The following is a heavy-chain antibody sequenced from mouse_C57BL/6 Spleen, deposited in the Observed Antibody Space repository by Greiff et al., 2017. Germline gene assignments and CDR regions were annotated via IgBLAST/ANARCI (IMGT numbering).Heavy chain of an antibody. J-gene: IGHJ4*01. D-gene: IGHD1-1*01. CDR2: IDPSDSET. CDR1: GYTFTSYW. V-gene: IGHV1-52*01. Sequence: QVQLQQPGAELVRPGSSVKLSCKASGYTFTSYWMHWVKQRPIQGLEWIGNIDPSDSETHYNQKFKDKATLTVDKSSSTAYMQLSSLTSEDSAVXYCARDYYGSSYDYYAMDYWGQGTSVTVSS. CDR3: ARDYYGSSYDYYAMDY.